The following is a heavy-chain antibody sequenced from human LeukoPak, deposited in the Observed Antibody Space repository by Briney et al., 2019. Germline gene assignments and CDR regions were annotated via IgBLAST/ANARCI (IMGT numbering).Heavy chain of an antibody. Sequence: SSVKVSCKASGGTFSSYAISWVRQAPGQGLEWMGRIIPILGTASYAQKFQGRVTIATDESTSTAYMELSSLRSEDTAVYYCARGDYGDYVLPDYWGQGTMVTVSS. CDR2: IIPILGTA. D-gene: IGHD4-17*01. J-gene: IGHJ4*02. CDR3: ARGDYGDYVLPDY. CDR1: GGTFSSYA. V-gene: IGHV1-69*05.